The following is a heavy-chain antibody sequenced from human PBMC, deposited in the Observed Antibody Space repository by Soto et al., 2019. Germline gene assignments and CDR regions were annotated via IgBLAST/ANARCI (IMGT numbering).Heavy chain of an antibody. CDR3: ARSLASDFNCFDP. Sequence: NPSDPLSLTCTVSGGSIRSSTYYWGWIRQPPGKGLEWVGSIYYLGGTYYNPSVGSRVTISVDTSRTQFSLKLNSVTAADTALYFCARSLASDFNCFDPWGQGTLVTVSS. CDR2: IYYLGGT. J-gene: IGHJ5*02. D-gene: IGHD6-6*01. V-gene: IGHV4-39*01. CDR1: GGSIRSSTYY.